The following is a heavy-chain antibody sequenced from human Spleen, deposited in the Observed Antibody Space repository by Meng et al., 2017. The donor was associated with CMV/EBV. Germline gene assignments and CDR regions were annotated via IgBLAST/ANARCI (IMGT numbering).Heavy chain of an antibody. D-gene: IGHD1-14*01. CDR3: ARHNPATDVIDI. CDR2: INNKAST. Sequence: SETLSLTCAVYGDAFSNYFWNWVRQPPGKGLEWIGEINNKASTNYNPSLKSRVPIDEDTSKNQFSVNLSSVTAADTAVYLCARHNPATDVIDIWGHGTMVTVSS. J-gene: IGHJ3*02. CDR1: GDAFSNYF. V-gene: IGHV4-34*01.